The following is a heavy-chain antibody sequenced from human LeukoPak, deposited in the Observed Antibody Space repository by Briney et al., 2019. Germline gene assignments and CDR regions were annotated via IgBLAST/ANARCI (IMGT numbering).Heavy chain of an antibody. Sequence: ASVKVSCKASGYTFTNYGVTWVRQAPGQGLEWVGWILPYNGNTKYAEKLQARVTMTTDTSTSTAYMELRSLRSDDTAVYFCARPYDFWSGYRSLHDAFDIWGQGTMVTVSS. D-gene: IGHD3-3*01. CDR1: GYTFTNYG. V-gene: IGHV1-18*01. J-gene: IGHJ3*02. CDR3: ARPYDFWSGYRSLHDAFDI. CDR2: ILPYNGNT.